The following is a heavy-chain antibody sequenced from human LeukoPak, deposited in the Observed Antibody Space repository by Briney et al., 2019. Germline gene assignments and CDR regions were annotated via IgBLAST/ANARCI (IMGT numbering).Heavy chain of an antibody. CDR1: GGSISSSNW. V-gene: IGHV4-4*02. D-gene: IGHD6-19*01. J-gene: IGHJ6*02. CDR2: IYHGGST. Sequence: SGTLSLTCAVSGGSISSSNWWSWVRQPPGKGLEWIGEIYHGGSTNYNPSLKSRVTISVDKSKNQFSLKLSSVTAADTAVYYCARVSYSSGWYPHYYGMDVWGQGTTVTVSS. CDR3: ARVSYSSGWYPHYYGMDV.